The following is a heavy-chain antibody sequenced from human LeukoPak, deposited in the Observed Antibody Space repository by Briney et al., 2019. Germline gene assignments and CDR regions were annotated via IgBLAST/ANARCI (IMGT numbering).Heavy chain of an antibody. CDR3: ARASSAADYYDSSGYYFDY. CDR2: IIPIFGTA. V-gene: IGHV1-69*13. D-gene: IGHD3-22*01. CDR1: GGTFISYA. J-gene: IGHJ4*02. Sequence: SVKLSCKASGGTFISYAISWVRQAPGQGLEWMGGIIPIFGTANYAQKFQGRVTITADESTSTAYMELSSLRSEGTAVYYCARASSAADYYDSSGYYFDYWGQGTLVTVSS.